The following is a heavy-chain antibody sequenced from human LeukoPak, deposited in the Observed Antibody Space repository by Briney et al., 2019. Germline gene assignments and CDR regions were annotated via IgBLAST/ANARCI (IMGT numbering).Heavy chain of an antibody. CDR2: FDPEDGEA. J-gene: IGHJ4*02. CDR3: ATSQRITMVRGDRRVDY. CDR1: GYTLTELS. V-gene: IGHV1-24*01. D-gene: IGHD3-10*01. Sequence: ASVKVSCKVSGYTLTELSMHWVRQAPGKGLEWMGGFDPEDGEAIYAQKFQGRVTMTEDTSTDTAYMELSSLRSEDTAVYYCATSQRITMVRGDRRVDYWGQGTLVTVSS.